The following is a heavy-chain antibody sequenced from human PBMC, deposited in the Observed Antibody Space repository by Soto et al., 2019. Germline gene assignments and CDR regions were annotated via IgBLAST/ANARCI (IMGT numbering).Heavy chain of an antibody. V-gene: IGHV1-18*01. Sequence: ASVKVSCKASGYTCSSYGISWVRQAPGQGLEWMVCVSTQYGTTYYERRVQDRVTMNEDTYKSTAYMELSILRSGDTAVYYCARHVRVDCCATNCYNYYGMDVWG. J-gene: IGHJ6*02. CDR3: ARHVRVDCCATNCYNYYGMDV. D-gene: IGHD2-2*02. CDR1: GYTCSSYG. CDR2: VSTQYGTT.